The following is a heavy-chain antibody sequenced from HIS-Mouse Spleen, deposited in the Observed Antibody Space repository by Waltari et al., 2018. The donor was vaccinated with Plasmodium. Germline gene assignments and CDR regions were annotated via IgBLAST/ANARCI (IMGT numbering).Heavy chain of an antibody. CDR3: ARTTYSSSSAKYYYYGMDV. D-gene: IGHD6-6*01. J-gene: IGHJ6*02. V-gene: IGHV2-70*15. CDR2: IDWDDDK. CDR1: GFSLSTSGMC. Sequence: QVTLRESGPALVKPTQTLPLTCTFSGFSLSTSGMCVTWLRQPPGKALEWLARIDWDDDKYYSTSLKTRLTISKDTSKNQVVLTMTNMDPVDTATYYCARTTYSSSSAKYYYYGMDVWGQGTTVTVSS.